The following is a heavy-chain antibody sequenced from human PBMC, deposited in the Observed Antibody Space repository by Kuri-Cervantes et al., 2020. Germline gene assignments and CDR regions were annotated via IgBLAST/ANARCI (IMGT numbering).Heavy chain of an antibody. D-gene: IGHD3-3*01. Sequence: SETLSLTCTVSGGSISSYYWSWIRQPPGKGLEWIGYIYYSGSTNYNPSLKSRVTISVDTSKNQFSLKLSSVTAADTAVYYCARANYDIWSGYSDGFDYWGQGTLVTVSS. CDR3: ARANYDIWSGYSDGFDY. V-gene: IGHV4-59*12. CDR1: GGSISSYY. CDR2: IYYSGST. J-gene: IGHJ4*02.